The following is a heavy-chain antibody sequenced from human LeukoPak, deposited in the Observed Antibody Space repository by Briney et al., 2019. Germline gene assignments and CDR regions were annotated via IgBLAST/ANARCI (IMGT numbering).Heavy chain of an antibody. CDR3: ARDVGATPGYFDY. CDR2: IYYSGST. CDR1: GGSISSSSYY. D-gene: IGHD1-26*01. J-gene: IGHJ4*02. Sequence: PSETLSLTCTVSGGSISSSSYYWGWIRQPPGKGLEWIGYIYYSGSTNYNPSLKSRVTISLDTSKNQLSLKLSSVTAADTAVYYCARDVGATPGYFDYWGQGTLVTVSS. V-gene: IGHV4-61*01.